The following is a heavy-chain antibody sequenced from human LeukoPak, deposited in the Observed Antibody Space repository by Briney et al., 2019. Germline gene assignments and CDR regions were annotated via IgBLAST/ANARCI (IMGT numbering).Heavy chain of an antibody. D-gene: IGHD1-26*01. CDR1: GYSFTSYW. CDR2: IYPGDSDT. J-gene: IGHJ4*02. Sequence: GESLKISCKGSGYSFTSYWIGWLRQMPGKGLEWMGIIYPGDSDTRYSPSFQGQVTISADKSISTAYLQWSSLKASDTAMYYCARQGPYSGSYYSFDYWGQGTLVTVSS. CDR3: ARQGPYSGSYYSFDY. V-gene: IGHV5-51*01.